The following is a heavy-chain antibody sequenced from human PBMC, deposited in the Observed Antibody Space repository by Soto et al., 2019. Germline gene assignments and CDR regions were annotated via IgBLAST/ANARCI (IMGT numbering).Heavy chain of an antibody. Sequence: QVQLVQSGAEVKKPGASVKVSCKASGYTFISYGISWVRQAPGQGLEWMGWISAYNGNTNYAQKLQGRVTMTTDTSTSTAYMELRSLRSDDTAVYYCARDQPTGTYYYYYGMDVWGQGTTVTVSS. J-gene: IGHJ6*02. CDR1: GYTFISYG. CDR3: ARDQPTGTYYYYYGMDV. CDR2: ISAYNGNT. D-gene: IGHD1-1*01. V-gene: IGHV1-18*04.